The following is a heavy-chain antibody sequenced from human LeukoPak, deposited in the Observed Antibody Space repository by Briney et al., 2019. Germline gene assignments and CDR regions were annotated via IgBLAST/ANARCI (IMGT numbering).Heavy chain of an antibody. D-gene: IGHD5-18*01. CDR3: ARSAHLNSYGYVIGDY. V-gene: IGHV3-21*01. CDR2: ISSSSSYI. J-gene: IGHJ4*02. Sequence: PGRSLRLSCAASGFTFSSYSMNWVRQAPGKGLEWVSSISSSSSYIYYADSVKGRFTISRDNAKNSLYLQMNSLRAEDTAVYYCARSAHLNSYGYVIGDYWGQGTLVTVSS. CDR1: GFTFSSYS.